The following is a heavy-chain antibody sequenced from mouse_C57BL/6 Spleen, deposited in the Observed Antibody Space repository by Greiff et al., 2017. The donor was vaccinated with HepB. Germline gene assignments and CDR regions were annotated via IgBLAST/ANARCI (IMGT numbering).Heavy chain of an antibody. CDR2: INPYNGGT. V-gene: IGHV1-19*01. Sequence: EVQLQQSGPVLVKPGASVKMSCKASGYTFTDYYMNWVKQSHGKSLEWIGVINPYNGGTSYNQKFKGKATLTVDKSSSTAYMELNSLTSEDSAVYYCARRYYGSSPDYWGQGTTLTVSS. CDR1: GYTFTDYY. J-gene: IGHJ2*01. CDR3: ARRYYGSSPDY. D-gene: IGHD1-1*01.